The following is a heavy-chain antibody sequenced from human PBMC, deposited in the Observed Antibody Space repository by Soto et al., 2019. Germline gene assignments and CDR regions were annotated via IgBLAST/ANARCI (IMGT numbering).Heavy chain of an antibody. CDR3: ARNAGRRYYDSSGLDI. CDR2: ISAYNGNT. Sequence: ASVKVSCKASGYTFTSYGISWVRQAPGQGLEWMGWISAYNGNTNYAQKLQGRVTMTTDTSTSTAYMELRSLRSDDTAVYYCARNAGRRYYDSSGLDIWGQGTMVTVSS. CDR1: GYTFTSYG. V-gene: IGHV1-18*04. D-gene: IGHD3-22*01. J-gene: IGHJ3*02.